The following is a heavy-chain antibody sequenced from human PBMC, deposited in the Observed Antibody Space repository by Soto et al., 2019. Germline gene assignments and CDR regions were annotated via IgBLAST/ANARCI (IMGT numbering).Heavy chain of an antibody. CDR3: ARHLSGYGYLYFEY. Sequence: QLQLQESGPGLVKPSETQSLTCTVSGGSISSNSYYWAWIRQPPGKGLEWIGSGYHGGNTYYNPSHKSRVTISVDTSTNQFSLKLNSVTAADTAVYYCARHLSGYGYLYFEYWGQAILVTVSS. V-gene: IGHV4-39*01. D-gene: IGHD5-18*01. CDR2: GYHGGNT. CDR1: GGSISSNSYY. J-gene: IGHJ4*02.